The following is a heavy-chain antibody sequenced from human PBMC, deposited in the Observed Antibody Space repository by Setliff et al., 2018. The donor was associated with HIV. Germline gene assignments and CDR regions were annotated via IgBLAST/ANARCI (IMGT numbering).Heavy chain of an antibody. J-gene: IGHJ6*03. V-gene: IGHV4-34*01. Sequence: PSETLSLTCAVYGGSFSGYYWSWIRQPPGKGLEWIGEINHGRSTNNNPSLKSRVTISVDTSKNQFSLKLSSVTAADTAVYYCARDRSNWNYGKNYMDVWGKGTTVTVSS. CDR1: GGSFSGYY. CDR3: ARDRSNWNYGKNYMDV. D-gene: IGHD1-7*01. CDR2: INHGRST.